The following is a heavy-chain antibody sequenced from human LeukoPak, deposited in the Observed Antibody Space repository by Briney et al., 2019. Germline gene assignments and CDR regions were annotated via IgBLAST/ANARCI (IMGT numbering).Heavy chain of an antibody. CDR1: GGSISSYY. CDR3: AGHGHTLSSSWYGYAFDI. CDR2: IYYSGST. J-gene: IGHJ3*02. V-gene: IGHV4-59*08. D-gene: IGHD6-13*01. Sequence: SETLSLTCTVSGGSISSYYWSWIRQPPGKGLEWIGYIYYSGSTNYNPSLKSRVTISVDTSKNQFSLKLSSVTAADTAVYYCAGHGHTLSSSWYGYAFDIWGQGTMVTVSS.